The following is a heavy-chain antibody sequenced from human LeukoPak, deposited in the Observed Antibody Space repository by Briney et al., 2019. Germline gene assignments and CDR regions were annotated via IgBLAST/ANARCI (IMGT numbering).Heavy chain of an antibody. D-gene: IGHD2-15*01. Sequence: SETLSLTCAVSGGSISSGGYSWSWIRQPPGKGLEWLEYIYHSGSTYYNPSLKSRVTISVDGSKNQFSLKLISVTAADTAVYYCARTCCSGGSCYLARYWYFDLWGRGTLVTVSS. CDR3: ARTCCSGGSCYLARYWYFDL. V-gene: IGHV4-30-2*01. CDR2: IYHSGST. CDR1: GGSISSGGYS. J-gene: IGHJ2*01.